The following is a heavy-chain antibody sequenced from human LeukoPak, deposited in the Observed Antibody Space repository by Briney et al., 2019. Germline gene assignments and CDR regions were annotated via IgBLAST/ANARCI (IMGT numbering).Heavy chain of an antibody. V-gene: IGHV1-18*01. CDR2: ISPYNSNT. D-gene: IGHD5-12*01. CDR3: ARATSSYFYYMDV. CDR1: GYTFTSYG. J-gene: IGHJ6*03. Sequence: GASVKVSCKASGYTFTSYGISWVRQAPGQGLEWMGWISPYNSNTYYVQNLQGRVTMTTDTSTSTTYMELRSLRSDDTAVYYCARATSSYFYYMDVWGKGTTVTISS.